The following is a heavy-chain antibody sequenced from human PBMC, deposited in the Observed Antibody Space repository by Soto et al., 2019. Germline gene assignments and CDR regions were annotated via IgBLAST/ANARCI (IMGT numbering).Heavy chain of an antibody. J-gene: IGHJ6*02. CDR1: GGTFSSYA. Sequence: SVKVSCKASGGTFSSYAISWVRQAPGQGLEWMGGIIPIFGTANYAQKFQGRVTITADESTSTAYMELSSLRSEDTAVYYCARASRVGAIRPNYYYYYGMDVWGQGTTVTVSS. D-gene: IGHD1-26*01. V-gene: IGHV1-69*13. CDR3: ARASRVGAIRPNYYYYYGMDV. CDR2: IIPIFGTA.